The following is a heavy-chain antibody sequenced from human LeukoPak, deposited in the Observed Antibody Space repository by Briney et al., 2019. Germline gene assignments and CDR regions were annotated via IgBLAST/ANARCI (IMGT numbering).Heavy chain of an antibody. Sequence: GGSLRLSCAASGFTFGIYTMSWVRQAPGKGLEWVSSISSSSSYIYYADSMKGRFTISRDNAKTSLYLQMNSLRGEDTAVYYCARLASGWDPLLSSVGRPNDYWGQGTLVTVSS. CDR2: ISSSSSYI. D-gene: IGHD6-19*01. J-gene: IGHJ4*02. CDR1: GFTFGIYT. CDR3: ARLASGWDPLLSSVGRPNDY. V-gene: IGHV3-21*01.